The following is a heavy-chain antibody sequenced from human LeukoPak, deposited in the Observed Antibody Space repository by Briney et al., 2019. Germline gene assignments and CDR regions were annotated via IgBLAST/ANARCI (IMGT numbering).Heavy chain of an antibody. D-gene: IGHD5-24*01. CDR3: AKDFGDGYSF. CDR1: GFTFTSNP. J-gene: IGHJ4*02. Sequence: GGSLRLSCVGSGFTFTSNPMSWVRQAPGKGLEWVSAISGSGGSTYYADSVKGRFTISRDNSKNTLYLQMNSLRAEDTAVYYCAKDFGDGYSFWGQGTLVTVSS. V-gene: IGHV3-23*01. CDR2: ISGSGGST.